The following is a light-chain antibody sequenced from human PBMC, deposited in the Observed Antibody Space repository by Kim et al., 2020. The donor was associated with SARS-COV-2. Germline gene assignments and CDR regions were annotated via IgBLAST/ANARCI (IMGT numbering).Light chain of an antibody. CDR1: SNNVGNQG. CDR3: SAWDSSLSAWV. J-gene: IGLJ3*02. V-gene: IGLV10-54*04. CDR2: RNN. Sequence: QAGLTQPPSVSKGLRQTATLTCSGNSNNVGNQGAAWLQQHRGHPPRLLSYRNNNRPSGSSERFSASRSGNTASLTITGLQPEDETDYYCSAWDSSLSAWVFGGGTQLTVL.